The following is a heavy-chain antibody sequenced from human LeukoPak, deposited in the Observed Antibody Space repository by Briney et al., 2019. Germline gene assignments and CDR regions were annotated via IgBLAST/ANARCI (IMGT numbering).Heavy chain of an antibody. V-gene: IGHV4-61*02. CDR3: AVDSVRGVLGFDP. D-gene: IGHD3-10*01. Sequence: TSQTLSLTCTASGGSISSGLYYWSWIRQPAGKGLEWIGRIYTSGSTNYNPSLKSRVTISVDTSKNQFSLKLSSVTAADTAVYYCAVDSVRGVLGFDPWGQGTLVTVSS. CDR1: GGSISSGLYY. CDR2: IYTSGST. J-gene: IGHJ5*02.